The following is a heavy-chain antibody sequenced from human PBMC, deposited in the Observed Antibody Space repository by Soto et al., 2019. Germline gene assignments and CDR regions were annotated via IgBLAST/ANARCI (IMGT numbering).Heavy chain of an antibody. CDR3: ARPWYSSSWPLFDY. J-gene: IGHJ4*02. CDR2: IYYSGST. V-gene: IGHV4-31*03. Sequence: SETLSLTCTVSGGSISSGGYYWSWIRQHPGKGLEWIGYIYYSGSTYYNPSLKSRVTISVDTSKNQFSLKLSSVTAADTAVYYCARPWYSSSWPLFDYWGQGTPVTVSS. D-gene: IGHD6-13*01. CDR1: GGSISSGGYY.